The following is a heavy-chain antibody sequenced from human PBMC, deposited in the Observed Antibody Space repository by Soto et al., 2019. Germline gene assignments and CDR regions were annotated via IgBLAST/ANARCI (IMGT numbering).Heavy chain of an antibody. CDR3: ARQSSGIAAAAVVDY. V-gene: IGHV4-39*01. J-gene: IGHJ4*02. CDR1: GGSISSSSYY. D-gene: IGHD6-13*01. CDR2: IYYSGST. Sequence: QLQLQESGPGLVKPSETLSLTCTVSGGSISSSSYYWCWIRQPPGKGLEWIGSIYYSGSTYYNPSLKSRVTISVDTSKKQFSLKLSSVTAADTAVYYCARQSSGIAAAAVVDYWGQGTLVTVSS.